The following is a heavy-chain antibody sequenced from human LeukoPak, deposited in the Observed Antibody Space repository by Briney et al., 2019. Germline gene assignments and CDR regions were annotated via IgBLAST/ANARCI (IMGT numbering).Heavy chain of an antibody. Sequence: PGGSLRLSCAASGFTFSYYSMNWVRQAPGKGLEWVSYISGSGSIIYYADSVKGRFTISRDNSKNTLYLQMNSLSAEDTAVYYCARATYYYDTSGYYSYYYGMDVWGQGTTVTVSS. D-gene: IGHD3-22*01. CDR3: ARATYYYDTSGYYSYYYGMDV. CDR2: ISGSGSII. CDR1: GFTFSYYS. V-gene: IGHV3-48*01. J-gene: IGHJ6*02.